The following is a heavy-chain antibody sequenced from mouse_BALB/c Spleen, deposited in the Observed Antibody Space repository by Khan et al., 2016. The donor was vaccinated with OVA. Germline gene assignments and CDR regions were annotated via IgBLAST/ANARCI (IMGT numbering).Heavy chain of an antibody. CDR3: VRDGAYHRNDGWFAY. V-gene: IGHV1-4*01. D-gene: IGHD2-14*01. J-gene: IGHJ3*01. CDR2: INPSNDYT. CDR1: GYTFTSYT. Sequence: QVQLKESGAELARPGASVKMSCKASGYTFTSYTIHWIKKRPGQGLEWIGYINPSNDYTNYNQKFKDKATLTTDKSSTTAYLRLSSLTSDDSAVYNCVRDGAYHRNDGWFAYWGQGTLSLSLQ.